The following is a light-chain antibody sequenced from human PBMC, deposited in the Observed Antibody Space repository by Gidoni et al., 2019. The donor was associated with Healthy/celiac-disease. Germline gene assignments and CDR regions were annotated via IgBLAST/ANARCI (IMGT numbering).Light chain of an antibody. J-gene: IGKJ3*01. Sequence: DIVMTQSPDSLAVSLGERATINCKSSQSVLYSSNNKNYLAWYQPKPGQPPKLLIYWASTRESGVPDRFSGSGSETDFTLTISSLQAEDVAVYYCQQYYSTPLTFGPGTKVDIK. CDR1: QSVLYSSNNKNY. V-gene: IGKV4-1*01. CDR3: QQYYSTPLT. CDR2: WAS.